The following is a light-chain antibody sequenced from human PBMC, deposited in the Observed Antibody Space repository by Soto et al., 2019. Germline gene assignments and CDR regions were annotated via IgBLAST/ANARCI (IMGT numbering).Light chain of an antibody. J-gene: IGKJ3*01. CDR1: QTIGCW. CDR3: QQYSSLSA. Sequence: DIQMTQSPSTLSASVGDSVIITCRASQTIGCWLAWYQQKPGKVPKLLIHKASSLESGVSSRFSGSGSGTEFTLTIRSLQPDDFATYYCQQYSSLSAFGPGTKVDIK. CDR2: KAS. V-gene: IGKV1-5*03.